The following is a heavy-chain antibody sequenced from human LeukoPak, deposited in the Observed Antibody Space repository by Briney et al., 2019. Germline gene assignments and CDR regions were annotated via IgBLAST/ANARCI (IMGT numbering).Heavy chain of an antibody. V-gene: IGHV3-33*01. CDR1: GFTFSSFG. Sequence: GGSLRLSCAASGFTFSSFGMHWVRQAPGKGLEWVAVIWYDGSNQYYVDSVKGRFTISRDNSKNTLYLQMNSLRAEDTAVYYCARDRITARGGMDVWGQGTTVTVS. CDR3: ARDRITARGGMDV. CDR2: IWYDGSNQ. D-gene: IGHD6-6*01. J-gene: IGHJ6*02.